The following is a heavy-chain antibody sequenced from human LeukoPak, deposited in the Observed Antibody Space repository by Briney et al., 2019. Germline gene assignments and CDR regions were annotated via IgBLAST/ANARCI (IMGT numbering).Heavy chain of an antibody. CDR3: ARDYTGPGAYCGGDCYFRGFDY. CDR2: IKQDGSER. D-gene: IGHD2-21*02. Sequence: GGSLRLSCAASGFTFSSYWMSWVRQAPGKGLEWVANIKQDGSERYYVDSVKGRFTISRDNAKNSLYLQMNSLRAEDTAVYYCARDYTGPGAYCGGDCYFRGFDYWGQGTLVTVSS. CDR1: GFTFSSYW. J-gene: IGHJ4*02. V-gene: IGHV3-7*01.